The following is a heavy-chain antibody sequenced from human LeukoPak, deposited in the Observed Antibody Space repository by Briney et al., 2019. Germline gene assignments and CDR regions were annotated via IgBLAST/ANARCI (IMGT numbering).Heavy chain of an antibody. CDR2: ISYDGSNK. V-gene: IGHV3-30*18. CDR3: AKGGPPGYDAFDI. D-gene: IGHD2-2*01. Sequence: PGRSLRLSCAASGFTFSSYGMHWVRQAPGKGLEWVAVISYDGSNKYYADSVKGRFTISRDNSKNTLYLQMNSLRAEDTAVYYCAKGGPPGYDAFDIWGQGTMVTVSS. CDR1: GFTFSSYG. J-gene: IGHJ3*02.